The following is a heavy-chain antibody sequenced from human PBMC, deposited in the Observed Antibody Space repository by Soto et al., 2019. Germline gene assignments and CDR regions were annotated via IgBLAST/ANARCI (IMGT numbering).Heavy chain of an antibody. CDR2: ISSSSSYI. CDR1: GFTFSRYY. CDR3: AREGYYYDSSCHNWFEH. J-gene: IGHJ5*02. Sequence: SLRLSCAASGFTFSRYYMNSVRQAPGKVLEWVSSISSSSSYIYYADSVKGRFTISRENAKNSLYLQMNSLRAEDTAVYYCAREGYYYDSSCHNWFEHWGQGTLVTVSS. D-gene: IGHD3-22*01. V-gene: IGHV3-21*01.